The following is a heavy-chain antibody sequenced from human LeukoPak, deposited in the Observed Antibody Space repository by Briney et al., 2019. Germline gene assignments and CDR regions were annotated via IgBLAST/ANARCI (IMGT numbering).Heavy chain of an antibody. V-gene: IGHV1-18*01. CDR3: ARVPDSSSSYCYCDY. CDR1: GYTFTSYG. Sequence: ASVTVSCTASGYTFTSYGISWVRQAPGQGLEWMGWISTYNGNTNYSQKLQGRVTMTTDTSTSTAYMELRILRSDDTAVYYCARVPDSSSSYCYCDYWGQGTLVTVSS. CDR2: ISTYNGNT. J-gene: IGHJ4*02. D-gene: IGHD6-13*01.